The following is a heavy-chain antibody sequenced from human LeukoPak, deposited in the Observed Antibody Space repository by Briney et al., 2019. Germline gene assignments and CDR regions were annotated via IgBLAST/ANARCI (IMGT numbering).Heavy chain of an antibody. Sequence: QTGGSLRLSCEASGFTFSSYAMSWVRQAPGKGLEWVSAISGSGGSTYYADSVRGRFTISRDNSKNTLYLQMNSLRTEDTAVYYCAKGDYGDYDGSFDPWGQGTLVTVSS. V-gene: IGHV3-23*01. CDR2: ISGSGGST. CDR3: AKGDYGDYDGSFDP. D-gene: IGHD4-17*01. J-gene: IGHJ5*02. CDR1: GFTFSSYA.